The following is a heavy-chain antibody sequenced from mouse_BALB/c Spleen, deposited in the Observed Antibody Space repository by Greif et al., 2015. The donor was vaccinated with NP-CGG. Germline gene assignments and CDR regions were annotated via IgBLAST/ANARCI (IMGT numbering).Heavy chain of an antibody. J-gene: IGHJ1*01. V-gene: IGHV7-1*02. Sequence: EVKLVESGGGLVQPGGSLRLSCATSGFTFSDFYMEWVRQPPGKRLEWIAASRNKANDYTTEYSASVKGRFIVSGDTSQSILYLQMNALRAEDTAIYYCARDDGYYWYFDVWGAGTTVTVSS. CDR2: SRNKANDYTT. CDR1: GFTFSDFY. CDR3: ARDDGYYWYFDV. D-gene: IGHD2-2*01.